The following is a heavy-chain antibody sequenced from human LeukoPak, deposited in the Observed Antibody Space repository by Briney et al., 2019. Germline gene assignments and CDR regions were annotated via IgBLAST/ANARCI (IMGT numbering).Heavy chain of an antibody. D-gene: IGHD2-2*01. CDR1: GFTFSSYG. J-gene: IGHJ5*02. CDR2: IRYDGGNK. Sequence: SGGSLRLSCAASGFTFSSYGMHWVRQAPGKGLEWVAFIRYDGGNKYYADSVKGRFTISRDNAKNSLYLQMNSLRVEDTAVYYCAREGVPAAMPRWFDPWGQGTLVTVSS. CDR3: AREGVPAAMPRWFDP. V-gene: IGHV3-30*02.